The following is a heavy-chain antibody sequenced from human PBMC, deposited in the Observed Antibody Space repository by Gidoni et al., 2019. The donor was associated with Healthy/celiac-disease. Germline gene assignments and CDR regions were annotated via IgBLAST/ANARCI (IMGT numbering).Heavy chain of an antibody. D-gene: IGHD3-10*01. V-gene: IGHV1-2*04. CDR3: ARDVAPYGSGSLMDYYYGMDV. Sequence: QVQLVQSGAEVKKPGASVKVSCKASGYTFTGYYMHWVRQAPGQGLEWMGWINPNSGGTNYEQKFQGWVTMTRDTSISTAYMELSRLRSDDTAVYYCARDVAPYGSGSLMDYYYGMDVWGQGTTVTVSS. CDR1: GYTFTGYY. CDR2: INPNSGGT. J-gene: IGHJ6*02.